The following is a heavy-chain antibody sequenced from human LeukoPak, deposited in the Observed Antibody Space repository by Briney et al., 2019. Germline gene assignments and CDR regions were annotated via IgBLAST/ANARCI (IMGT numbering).Heavy chain of an antibody. Sequence: ASVKVSCKASGYTFINYGISWVRQAPGQGLEWMGWISTYNGNTNYAPELQGRVTITTDTSTNTAYMELRSLRSDDTAVYYCAREGQQWLVRPFDPWGQGTLVTVSS. V-gene: IGHV1-18*01. D-gene: IGHD6-19*01. J-gene: IGHJ5*02. CDR1: GYTFINYG. CDR3: AREGQQWLVRPFDP. CDR2: ISTYNGNT.